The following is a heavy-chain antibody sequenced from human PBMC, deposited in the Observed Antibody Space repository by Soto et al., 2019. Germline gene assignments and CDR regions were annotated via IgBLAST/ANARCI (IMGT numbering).Heavy chain of an antibody. CDR2: ISGSGGST. V-gene: IGHV3-23*01. Sequence: EVQLLESGGGLVQPGGSLRLSCAASGFTFISYAMIWVRQAPGKGLEWVSAISGSGGSTYYADSVKGRFTISRDNSKNTLYLQMNSLRAEDTAVYYCAKDREVLRFLEWFYDYWGQGTLVTVSS. J-gene: IGHJ4*02. CDR3: AKDREVLRFLEWFYDY. CDR1: GFTFISYA. D-gene: IGHD3-3*01.